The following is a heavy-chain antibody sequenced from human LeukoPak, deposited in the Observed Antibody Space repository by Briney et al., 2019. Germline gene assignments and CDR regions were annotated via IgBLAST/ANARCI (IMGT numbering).Heavy chain of an antibody. CDR3: AKDGVLPTAPSTLLYYYGMDV. CDR2: ISGSGGNI. J-gene: IGHJ6*02. Sequence: GGSLRLSCAASGFTFSSYTMTWVRQAPGKGLEWVSAISGSGGNIYYADSGRGRFTISRDNSKNTLYLQMNSLRAEDTAVYYCAKDGVLPTAPSTLLYYYGMDVWGQGTTVIVSS. CDR1: GFTFSSYT. D-gene: IGHD2-2*01. V-gene: IGHV3-23*01.